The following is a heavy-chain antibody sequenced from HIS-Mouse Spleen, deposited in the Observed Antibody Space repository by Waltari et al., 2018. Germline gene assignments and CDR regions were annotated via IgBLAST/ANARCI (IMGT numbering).Heavy chain of an antibody. V-gene: IGHV1-8*01. Sequence: QVQLVQSGAEVKKPGASVKVSCKASGYTFTSYDINWVRQATGQGLEWMGWLKPNRSNTRYAQKFQGRVTMTRNTSIRTAYMELSSLRSEDTAVYYCARGHDYSNYFDYWGQGTLVTVSS. CDR2: LKPNRSNT. J-gene: IGHJ4*02. CDR3: ARGHDYSNYFDY. CDR1: GYTFTSYD. D-gene: IGHD4-4*01.